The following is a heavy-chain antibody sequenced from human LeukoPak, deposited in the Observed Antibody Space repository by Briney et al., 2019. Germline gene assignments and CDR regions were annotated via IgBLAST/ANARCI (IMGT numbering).Heavy chain of an antibody. CDR2: INPNSGGT. CDR1: RYTFTGYY. J-gene: IGHJ4*02. CDR3: ARGRSDYGGNSVNFDC. Sequence: ASVKVSCKASRYTFTGYYMHWVRQAPGQGLEWMGWINPNSGGTNYAQKFQGRVTMTRDTSISTAYMELSRLRSDDTAVYYCARGRSDYGGNSVNFDCWGQGTLVTVSS. D-gene: IGHD4-23*01. V-gene: IGHV1-2*02.